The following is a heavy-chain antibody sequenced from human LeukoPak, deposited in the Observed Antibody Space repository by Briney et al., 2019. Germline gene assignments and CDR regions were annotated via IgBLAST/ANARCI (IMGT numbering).Heavy chain of an antibody. V-gene: IGHV4-30-4*01. CDR3: AREYCSNTSCYEIDY. D-gene: IGHD2-2*01. CDR2: IYYSGST. J-gene: IGHJ4*02. Sequence: SQTLSLTCTVSGGSISSGDYYWSWIRQPPGKGLEWIGYIYYSGSTSYHPSLKSRVTISVDTSKNQFSLKLSSVTAADTAVYYCAREYCSNTSCYEIDYWGQGTLVTVSS. CDR1: GGSISSGDYY.